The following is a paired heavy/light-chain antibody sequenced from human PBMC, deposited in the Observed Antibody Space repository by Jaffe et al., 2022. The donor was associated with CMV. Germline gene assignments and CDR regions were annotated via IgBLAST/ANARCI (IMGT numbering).Heavy chain of an antibody. CDR2: INPSGGST. CDR3: ARDGYYDILTGYYIRTYYFDY. V-gene: IGHV1-46*01. D-gene: IGHD3-9*01. CDR1: GYTFTSYY. J-gene: IGHJ4*02. Sequence: QVQLVQSGAEVKKPGASVKVSCKASGYTFTSYYMHWVRQAPGQGLEWMGIINPSGGSTSYAQKFQGRVTMTRDTSTSTVYMELSSLRSEDTAVYYCARDGYYDILTGYYIRTYYFDYWGQGTLVTVSS.
Light chain of an antibody. CDR1: QSVLYSSNNKNY. Sequence: DIVMTQSPDSLAVSLGERATINCKSSQSVLYSSNNKNYLAWYQQKPGQPPKLLIYWASTRESGVPDRFSGSGSGTDFTLTISSLQAEDVAVYYCQQYYSTPQVTFGQGTRLEIK. V-gene: IGKV4-1*01. J-gene: IGKJ5*01. CDR3: QQYYSTPQVT. CDR2: WAS.